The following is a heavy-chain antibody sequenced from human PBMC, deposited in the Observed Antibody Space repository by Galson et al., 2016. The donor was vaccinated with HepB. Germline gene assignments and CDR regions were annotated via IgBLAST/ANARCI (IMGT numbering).Heavy chain of an antibody. J-gene: IGHJ3*01. V-gene: IGHV4-39*02. Sequence: ETLPLTCVVSGGSIYDRSFYWGWIRQPPGRGLEWIGYIYYSGSTYYNPSLKSRFTISVDTSKNHFSLKLSSVTAADTAIYYCASPGIYGAWGQGTMVTVSS. D-gene: IGHD2/OR15-2a*01. CDR3: ASPGIYGA. CDR2: IYYSGST. CDR1: GGSIYDRSFY.